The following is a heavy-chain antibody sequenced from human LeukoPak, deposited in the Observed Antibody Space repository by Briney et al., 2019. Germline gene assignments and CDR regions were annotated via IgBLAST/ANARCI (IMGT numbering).Heavy chain of an antibody. CDR1: GFTVSSNY. CDR2: IYAGGST. CDR3: AREVSGSYYN. V-gene: IGHV3-53*01. D-gene: IGHD1-26*01. Sequence: PGGSLRLSCGASGFTVSSNYMSWVRQAPGKGLEWVSVIYAGGSTFYADSVKGRFTISRDNSKNTLYLQMNSLRAEDTAVYFCAREVSGSYYNWGQGTLVTVSS. J-gene: IGHJ4*01.